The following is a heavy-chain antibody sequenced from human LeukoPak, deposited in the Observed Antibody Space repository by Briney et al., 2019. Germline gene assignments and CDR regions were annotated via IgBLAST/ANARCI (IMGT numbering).Heavy chain of an antibody. Sequence: GGSLRLSCAASGFTFSNYAMHWVRLAPGKGLEWVALISYDGSGKYYSDSVKGRFTISRDSSENTLYLQMNSLRAEDTAIYYCARERTGYYIVYWGQGTLVTVSS. CDR2: ISYDGSGK. CDR1: GFTFSNYA. V-gene: IGHV3-30*04. CDR3: ARERTGYYIVY. J-gene: IGHJ4*02. D-gene: IGHD3-3*01.